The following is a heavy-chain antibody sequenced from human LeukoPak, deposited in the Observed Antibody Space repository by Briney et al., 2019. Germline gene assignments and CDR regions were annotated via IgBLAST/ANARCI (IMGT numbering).Heavy chain of an antibody. CDR1: GFTFSSYA. Sequence: PGGSLRFSXAASGFTFSSYAMSWVRQAPGKGLEWVSAISGSGGSTYYADSVKGRFTISRDNSKNTLYLQMNSLRAEDTAVYYCAKVWGDIVVVPAAIKGPYYYYYMDVWGKGTTVTVSS. D-gene: IGHD2-2*02. CDR3: AKVWGDIVVVPAAIKGPYYYYYMDV. J-gene: IGHJ6*03. CDR2: ISGSGGST. V-gene: IGHV3-23*01.